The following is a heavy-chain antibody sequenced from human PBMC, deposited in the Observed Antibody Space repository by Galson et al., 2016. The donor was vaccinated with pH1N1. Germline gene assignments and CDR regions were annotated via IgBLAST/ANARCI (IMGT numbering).Heavy chain of an antibody. D-gene: IGHD2-15*01. CDR2: ISSSGNTI. CDR1: GFTFSDYY. J-gene: IGHJ4*02. V-gene: IGHV3-11*01. CDR3: AGYCSGGSCSGSYYYFDT. Sequence: SLRLSCAASGFTFSDYYMSWIRQAPGKGLEWLSYISSSGNTIYYADSGKGRFTISRDNARNSLYLQMNSLRAEDTGLYYCAGYCSGGSCSGSYYYFDTWGQGTLVTVSS.